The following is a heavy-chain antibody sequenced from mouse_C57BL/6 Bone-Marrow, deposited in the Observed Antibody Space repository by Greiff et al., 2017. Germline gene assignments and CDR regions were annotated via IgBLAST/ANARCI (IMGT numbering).Heavy chain of an antibody. CDR3: AREKAGTWYFDV. CDR1: GYTFTSYW. D-gene: IGHD4-1*01. V-gene: IGHV1-69*01. CDR2: IDPSDSYT. J-gene: IGHJ1*03. Sequence: QVQLQQSGAELVMPGASVKLSCKASGYTFTSYWMHWVKQRPGQGLEWIGEIDPSDSYTNYNQKFKGKSTLTVDKSSSTAYMQLSSLTSEDSAVYYCAREKAGTWYFDVWGTGTTVTVSS.